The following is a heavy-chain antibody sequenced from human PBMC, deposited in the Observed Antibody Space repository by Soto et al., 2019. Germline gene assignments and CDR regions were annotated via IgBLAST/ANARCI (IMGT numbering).Heavy chain of an antibody. V-gene: IGHV3-30*18. CDR1: GFTFSSYG. D-gene: IGHD1-1*01. CDR3: AKAYGTPGTAVDY. J-gene: IGHJ4*02. Sequence: VQLVESGGGVVQPGRSLRLSCAASGFTFSSYGMHWVRQAPGKGLEWVAVISYDGSNKYYADSVKGRFTISRDKSKNTLYLQMNSLIAEDTAVYYCAKAYGTPGTAVDYWGQGTLVTVSS. CDR2: ISYDGSNK.